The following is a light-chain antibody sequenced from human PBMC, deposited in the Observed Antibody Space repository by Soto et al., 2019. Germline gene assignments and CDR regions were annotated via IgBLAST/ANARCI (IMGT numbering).Light chain of an antibody. CDR3: QKYNKDSPAT. V-gene: IGKV1-27*01. Sequence: DIQLTQSPSSLSASVGDRVTFTCRASQDISHFLAWYQQRPGEVPRLLIYGASTLQSVVPSRFSGSGFGTDFTLTIITLQPEDVATYYCQKYNKDSPATFGPGTKVEI. CDR2: GAS. CDR1: QDISHF. J-gene: IGKJ1*01.